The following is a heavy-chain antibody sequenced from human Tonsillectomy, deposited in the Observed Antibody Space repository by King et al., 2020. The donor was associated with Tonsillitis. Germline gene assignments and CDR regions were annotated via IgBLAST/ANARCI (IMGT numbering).Heavy chain of an antibody. CDR1: GYTFTNNA. V-gene: IGHV1-3*04. Sequence: QLVQSGAEVKKSGASVKVSCKASGYTFTNNAMHWVRQAPGQRLEWVGWINTGNGNTKYSQKFQGRVTITRDTSASTAYMELSSLRSEDTAVYYCARDVEAVAGTGMDVWGQGTTVTVSS. CDR2: INTGNGNT. CDR3: ARDVEAVAGTGMDV. J-gene: IGHJ6*02. D-gene: IGHD6-19*01.